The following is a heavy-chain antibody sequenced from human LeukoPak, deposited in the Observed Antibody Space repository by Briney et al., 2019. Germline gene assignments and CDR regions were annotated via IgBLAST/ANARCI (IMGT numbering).Heavy chain of an antibody. Sequence: ASVKVSCKASGYTFTGYYMHWVRQAPGQGLEWMGWINPNSGGTNYAQKFQGRVTMTRDTSISTAYMELSRLRSDDTAVYYCARGLVGSSWYRFDYYYYYMDVWGKGTTVTVSS. V-gene: IGHV1-2*02. D-gene: IGHD6-13*01. CDR2: INPNSGGT. CDR3: ARGLVGSSWYRFDYYYYYMDV. CDR1: GYTFTGYY. J-gene: IGHJ6*03.